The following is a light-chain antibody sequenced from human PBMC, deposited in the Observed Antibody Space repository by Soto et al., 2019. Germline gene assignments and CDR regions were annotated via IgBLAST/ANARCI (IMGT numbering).Light chain of an antibody. J-gene: IGKJ1*01. Sequence: QTAQSPSCLCPSLRQILTITCRASQSISSYLNWYQQKPGKVPKLLIYAASSLQSGVPSRFSGSGSGTDFTLTISSLQPEDFATYYCQKSYSTPRTCGKGTKVDIK. V-gene: IGKV1-39*01. CDR2: AAS. CDR3: QKSYSTPRT. CDR1: QSISSY.